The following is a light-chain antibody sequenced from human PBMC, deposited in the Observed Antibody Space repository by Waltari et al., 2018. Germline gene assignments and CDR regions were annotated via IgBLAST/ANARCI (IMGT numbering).Light chain of an antibody. CDR1: SSNIGSNY. CDR3: AAWDDSLSVGL. Sequence: QSVLTQPPSASGTPGQRVTISCSGSSSNIGSNYVYWYQQLPGTAPKLLIYRNNQRPSGVPDRFSGSKSGTSASLAISGLRSEDEADDYCAAWDDSLSVGLFGGGTKLTVL. J-gene: IGLJ3*02. CDR2: RNN. V-gene: IGLV1-47*01.